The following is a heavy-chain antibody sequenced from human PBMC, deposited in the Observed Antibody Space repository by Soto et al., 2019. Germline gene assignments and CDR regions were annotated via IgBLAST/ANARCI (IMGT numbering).Heavy chain of an antibody. CDR2: IIPIFGTA. CDR1: GGTFSSYA. J-gene: IGHJ4*02. CDR3: ASHYDSSGYYYRGLDY. D-gene: IGHD3-22*01. V-gene: IGHV1-69*12. Sequence: QVQLVQSGAEVKKPGSSVKVSCKASGGTFSSYAISWVRQAPRQGLEWMGGIIPIFGTADYAQKFQGRVTITADESTSTGNMELSSLRSEDTAVYHCASHYDSSGYYYRGLDYWGQGTLVTVSS.